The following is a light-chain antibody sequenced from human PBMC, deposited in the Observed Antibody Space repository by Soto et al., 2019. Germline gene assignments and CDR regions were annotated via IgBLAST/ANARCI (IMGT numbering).Light chain of an antibody. V-gene: IGKV1-6*01. CDR2: AAS. J-gene: IGKJ1*01. CDR1: QGIKND. Sequence: AIQMTQSPSSLSASVGDRVSITCRASQGIKNDLGWYQQKPGKAPKLLIYAASSLQSGVPSRFSGSGSGTDFTLTISSLQPDDFATYYCLQDYTYPLTFGQGTKVE. CDR3: LQDYTYPLT.